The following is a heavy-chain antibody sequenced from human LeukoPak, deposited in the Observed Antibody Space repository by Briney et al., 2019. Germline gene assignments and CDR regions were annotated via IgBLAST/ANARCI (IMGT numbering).Heavy chain of an antibody. D-gene: IGHD6-13*01. CDR3: ARGGIAAAGIDWFDP. J-gene: IGHJ5*02. V-gene: IGHV1-46*01. Sequence: ASVKVSCKASGYTFTSYYMHWVRQAPGQGLEWMGIIDPSGGSTSYAQKFQGRVTMTRDTSTSTVYMELSSLRSEDTAVYYCARGGIAAAGIDWFDPWGQGTLVTVSS. CDR1: GYTFTSYY. CDR2: IDPSGGST.